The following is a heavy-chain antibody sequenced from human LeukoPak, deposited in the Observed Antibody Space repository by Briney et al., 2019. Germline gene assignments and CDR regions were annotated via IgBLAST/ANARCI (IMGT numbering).Heavy chain of an antibody. V-gene: IGHV4-59*01. Sequence: SETLSLTCTVSGGSISSYYWSWIRQPPGKGLEWIGYIYYSGSTNYNPSLKSRVTISVDTSKNQFSLKLSSVTAADTAVYYCARSGFGELSGAFDIWGKGTMVTVSS. CDR2: IYYSGST. D-gene: IGHD3-10*01. CDR3: ARSGFGELSGAFDI. J-gene: IGHJ3*02. CDR1: GGSISSYY.